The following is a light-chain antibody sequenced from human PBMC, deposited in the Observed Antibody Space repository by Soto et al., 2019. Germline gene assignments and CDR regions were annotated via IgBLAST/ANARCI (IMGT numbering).Light chain of an antibody. CDR3: QHYNSYSEA. V-gene: IGKV3D-15*01. J-gene: IGKJ1*01. CDR2: AAS. CDR1: QEVRGSQ. Sequence: EIVMTQSPATLSVSPGERVTLSCRASQEVRGSQVAWYQQKPGQAPRLLIYAASSRATGIPDRFSGSGSGTDFTLTISSLQPDDFATYYCQHYNSYSEAFGQGTKVDIK.